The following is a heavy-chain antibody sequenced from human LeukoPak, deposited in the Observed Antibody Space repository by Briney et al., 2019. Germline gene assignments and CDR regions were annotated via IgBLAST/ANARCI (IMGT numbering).Heavy chain of an antibody. CDR3: ARVGPDYYDSSAPHWYFDL. V-gene: IGHV4-61*05. CDR1: GGSISSSSYY. Sequence: SETLSLTCTVSGGSISSSSYYWGWIRQPPGKGLEWIGYIYYSGSTNYNPSLKSRVTISVDTSKNQFSLKLSSVTAADTAVYYCARVGPDYYDSSAPHWYFDLWGRGTLVTVSS. J-gene: IGHJ2*01. CDR2: IYYSGST. D-gene: IGHD3-22*01.